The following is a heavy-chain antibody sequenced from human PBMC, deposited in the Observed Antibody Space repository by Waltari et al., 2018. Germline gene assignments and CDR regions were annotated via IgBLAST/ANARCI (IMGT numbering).Heavy chain of an antibody. V-gene: IGHV4-31*03. D-gene: IGHD1-26*01. Sequence: QVQLQESGPGLVKPSQTLSLTCTVSGGSISSGGYYWSWISQHPGKGLEWIGYIYYSGSTYYNPSLKSRVTISVDTSKNQFSLKLSSVTAADTAVYYCARAPAYSVERAFDIWGQGTMVTVSS. CDR1: GGSISSGGYY. CDR2: IYYSGST. CDR3: ARAPAYSVERAFDI. J-gene: IGHJ3*02.